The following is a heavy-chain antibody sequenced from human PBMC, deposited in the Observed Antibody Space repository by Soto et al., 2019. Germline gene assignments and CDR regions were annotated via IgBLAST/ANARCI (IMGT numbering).Heavy chain of an antibody. CDR3: AKDPLPLAATGARYYYYYMDV. Sequence: PGGSLRLSCAASGFTFSSYGMHWVRQAPGKGLEWVAVISYDGSNKYYADSVKGRFTISRDNSKNTLYLQMNSLRAEDTAVYYCAKDPLPLAATGARYYYYYMDVWGKGTTVTVSS. J-gene: IGHJ6*03. CDR2: ISYDGSNK. V-gene: IGHV3-30*18. D-gene: IGHD2-15*01. CDR1: GFTFSSYG.